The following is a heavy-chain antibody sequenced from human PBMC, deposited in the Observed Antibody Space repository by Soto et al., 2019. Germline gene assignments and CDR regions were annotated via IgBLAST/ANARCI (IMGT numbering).Heavy chain of an antibody. CDR3: ARGGGFCGGDCYKGGIDY. D-gene: IGHD2-21*02. CDR1: GFTFSPYT. Sequence: QVQLVESGGGVIQPGRSLRLSCAASGFTFSPYTMHWVRQAPGKGLEWVAVISYDGSTEYKPDSVKGRFTISRDNPKNTVYLQMNSLRAEDTAIYYCARGGGFCGGDCYKGGIDYWGQGTLVTVAS. CDR2: ISYDGSTE. V-gene: IGHV3-30-3*01. J-gene: IGHJ4*02.